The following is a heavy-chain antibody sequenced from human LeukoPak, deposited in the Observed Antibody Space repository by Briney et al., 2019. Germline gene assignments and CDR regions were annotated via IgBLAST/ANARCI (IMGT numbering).Heavy chain of an antibody. CDR2: INAGNGNT. CDR3: AREGVVPAAIPFDY. J-gene: IGHJ4*02. CDR1: GYTFTSYA. Sequence: ASVKVSCEASGYTFTSYAMNWVRQAPGQRLEWMGWINAGNGNTKYSQEFQGRVTITRDTSASTAYMELSSLRSEDMAVYYCAREGVVPAAIPFDYWGQGTLVTVSS. V-gene: IGHV1-3*03. D-gene: IGHD2-2*02.